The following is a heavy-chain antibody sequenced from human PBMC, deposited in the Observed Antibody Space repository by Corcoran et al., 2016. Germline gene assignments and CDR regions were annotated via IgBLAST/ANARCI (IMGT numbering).Heavy chain of an antibody. J-gene: IGHJ6*02. Sequence: QVQLVQSGAEVKKPGASVKVSCKASGYTFTSYAMHWVRQAPGQRLEWMGWINAGNGNTKYSQKFQGRVTITRDTSASTAYMELSSLRSEDTAVYYCARDGAAMINYYYYGMDVWGQGTTVTVSS. CDR3: ARDGAAMINYYYYGMDV. CDR2: INAGNGNT. V-gene: IGHV1-3*01. D-gene: IGHD3-22*01. CDR1: GYTFTSYA.